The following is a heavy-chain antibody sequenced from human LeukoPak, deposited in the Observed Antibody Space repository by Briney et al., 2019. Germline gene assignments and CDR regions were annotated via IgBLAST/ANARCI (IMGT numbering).Heavy chain of an antibody. J-gene: IGHJ6*02. D-gene: IGHD3-3*01. CDR2: IWYDGNDK. CDR1: GFTFSSSG. V-gene: IGHV3-33*01. Sequence: PGGSLRLSCAASGFTFSSSGMHWVRQAPGKGPEWVAVIWYDGNDKYYADSVKGRFTISRDNSKNTLNLQMNSLRAEDTAVYYYARGFGGYYYGMDVWGQGTTVTVSS. CDR3: ARGFGGYYYGMDV.